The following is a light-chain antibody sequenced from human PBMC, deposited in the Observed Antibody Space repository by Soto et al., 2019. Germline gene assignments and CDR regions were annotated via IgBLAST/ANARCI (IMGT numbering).Light chain of an antibody. V-gene: IGLV1-44*01. CDR1: SSNIGSNT. CDR3: AAWDDSLNGVV. CDR2: SNN. J-gene: IGLJ2*01. Sequence: QSVLTQPPSASGTPGQRVTISCSGSSSNIGSNTVNWDQQLPGTAPKLLIYSNNQRPSGVPDRFSGSKSGTSASLAISGLQSEDEADYYCAAWDDSLNGVVFGGGTQVTVL.